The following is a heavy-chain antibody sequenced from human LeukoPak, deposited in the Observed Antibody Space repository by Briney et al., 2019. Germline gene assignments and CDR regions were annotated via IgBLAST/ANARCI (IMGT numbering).Heavy chain of an antibody. V-gene: IGHV3-23*01. Sequence: GGSLRLSCAASGFTFSSYAMSWVRQAPGKGLEWVSAISGSGGSTYYADSVKGRFTISRDNSGNTLYLQMNSLRADDDTAVYYCAKRLSAAARTGGMDVWGQGTTVIVSS. CDR3: AKRLSAAARTGGMDV. D-gene: IGHD6-13*01. J-gene: IGHJ6*02. CDR1: GFTFSSYA. CDR2: ISGSGGST.